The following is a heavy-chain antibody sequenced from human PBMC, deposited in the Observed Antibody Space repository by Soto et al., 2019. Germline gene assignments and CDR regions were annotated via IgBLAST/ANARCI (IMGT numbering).Heavy chain of an antibody. Sequence: AASVKVSCKASGYTFTSYAMHWVRQAPGQRLEWMGWINAGNGNTKYSQKFQGRVTITRDTSASTAYMELSSLRSEDTAVYYCAGGSGSYYKTYYYYGMDVWGQGTTVTVSS. CDR3: AGGSGSYYKTYYYYGMDV. CDR1: GYTFTSYA. D-gene: IGHD3-10*01. V-gene: IGHV1-3*01. J-gene: IGHJ6*02. CDR2: INAGNGNT.